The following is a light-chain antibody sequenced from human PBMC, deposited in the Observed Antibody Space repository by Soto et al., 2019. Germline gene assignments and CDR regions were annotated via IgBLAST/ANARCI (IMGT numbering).Light chain of an antibody. J-gene: IGKJ5*01. CDR3: QQSLPRPIT. Sequence: DIQMTQSPASLSVSVGDRVTITCRASQSINNYLNWNLQRPGQAPKLLIRSASTLQRGVPSSFSGSGSRTEFTLTLAERQPDDFGPSYCQQSLPRPITFGHGTRRDIK. CDR2: SAS. V-gene: IGKV1-39*01. CDR1: QSINNY.